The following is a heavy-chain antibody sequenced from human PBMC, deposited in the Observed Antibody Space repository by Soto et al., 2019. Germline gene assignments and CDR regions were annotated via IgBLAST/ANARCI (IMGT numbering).Heavy chain of an antibody. J-gene: IGHJ5*02. V-gene: IGHV1-8*01. CDR3: ARGGPAAGFDR. Sequence: ASVKVSCKASRYTFITNDINWVRQASGQGLEWMGWMKPSTGDSGSDPDFQGRITMTRDTATSTAYMELSSLKFEDTAVYYCARGGPAAGFDRWGQGSLVTVYS. CDR2: MKPSTGDS. D-gene: IGHD6-13*01. CDR1: RYTFITND.